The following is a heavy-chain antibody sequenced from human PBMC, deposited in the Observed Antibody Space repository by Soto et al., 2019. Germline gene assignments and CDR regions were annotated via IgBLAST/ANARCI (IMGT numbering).Heavy chain of an antibody. CDR3: ARRYGYSYFDY. CDR2: IWYDGSNK. D-gene: IGHD5-18*01. V-gene: IGHV3-33*01. CDR1: GFTFSSYG. J-gene: IGHJ4*02. Sequence: PGGSLRLSCAASGFTFSSYGMHWVRQAPGKGLEWVAVIWYDGSNKYYADSVKGRFTISRDNSKNTLYLQMNSLRAEDTAVYYCARRYGYSYFDYWGQGTLVTVSS.